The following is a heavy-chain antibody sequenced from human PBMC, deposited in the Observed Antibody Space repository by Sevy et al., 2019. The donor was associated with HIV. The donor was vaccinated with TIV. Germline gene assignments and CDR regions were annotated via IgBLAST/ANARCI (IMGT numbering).Heavy chain of an antibody. J-gene: IGHJ6*03. V-gene: IGHV3-48*02. D-gene: IGHD6-13*01. Sequence: GGSLRLSCAVSGFTFTTYSMNWVRQAPGKGLEWISYISSSSSTIYYADSVKGRLTISRDNAKKSLHLQMNSLRDEDTAVYYCARGSSGSWYRGDYYYFYMDVWGKGTTVTVS. CDR2: ISSSSSTI. CDR1: GFTFTTYS. CDR3: ARGSSGSWYRGDYYYFYMDV.